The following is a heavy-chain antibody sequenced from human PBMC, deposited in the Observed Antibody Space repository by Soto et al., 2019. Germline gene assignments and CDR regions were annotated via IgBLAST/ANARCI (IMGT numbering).Heavy chain of an antibody. J-gene: IGHJ4*02. Sequence: SETLSLTCTVSGGSISSSNWWSWVRQPPGKGLEWIGEIYHSGSTNYNPSLKSRVTISVDKSKNQFSLKLSSVTAADTAVYYCARKNGSGSYYTHFDYWGQGTLVTVSS. V-gene: IGHV4-4*02. CDR3: ARKNGSGSYYTHFDY. D-gene: IGHD3-10*01. CDR1: GGSISSSNW. CDR2: IYHSGST.